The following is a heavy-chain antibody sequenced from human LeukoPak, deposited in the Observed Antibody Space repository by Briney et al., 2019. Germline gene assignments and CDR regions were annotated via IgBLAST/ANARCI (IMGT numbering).Heavy chain of an antibody. CDR2: IKQDGSET. J-gene: IGHJ4*02. Sequence: GRSLRLSCAASGFTFRSSWMSWVRQAPGKGLEWVANIKQDGSETYYVDSVKGRFTISRDNAKNSLYLQMNSLRAEDTAVYYCARDRGGTYSSTFDYWGQGTLVTVSS. CDR1: GFTFRSSW. CDR3: ARDRGGTYSSTFDY. D-gene: IGHD6-6*01. V-gene: IGHV3-7*01.